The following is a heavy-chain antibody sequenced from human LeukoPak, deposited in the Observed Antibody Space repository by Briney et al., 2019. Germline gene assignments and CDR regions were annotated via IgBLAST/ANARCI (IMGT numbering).Heavy chain of an antibody. CDR3: VLRGAVADADF. D-gene: IGHD6-19*01. Sequence: QPGGCLRLAYAPDSPTVGTYGTGSARQAPGKGLEWVSYIISSGSPIYYADSVKGRFTISRDNAKNSLYLQMNSLRAEDTAIYYCVLRGAVADADFWGQGTLVTVSS. CDR1: DSPTVGT. V-gene: IGHV3-48*03. CDR2: IISSGSPI. J-gene: IGHJ4*02.